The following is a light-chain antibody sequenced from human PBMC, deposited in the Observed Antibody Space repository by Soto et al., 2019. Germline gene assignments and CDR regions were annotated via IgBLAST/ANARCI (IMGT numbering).Light chain of an antibody. Sequence: DIQMTQSPSSLSATVGDRVTITCRASQTIGKYLNWYQQQPGKVPKLLIYDASYLQSGVPSRFSGSESGTDFTLNISYLLPEDFASSSCQQIFSIPFTFAPGPKVVIK. J-gene: IGKJ3*01. CDR2: DAS. CDR3: QQIFSIPFT. V-gene: IGKV1-39*01. CDR1: QTIGKY.